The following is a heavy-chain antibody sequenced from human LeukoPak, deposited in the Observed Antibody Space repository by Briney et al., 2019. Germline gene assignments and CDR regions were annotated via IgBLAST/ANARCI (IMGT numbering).Heavy chain of an antibody. V-gene: IGHV3-21*01. J-gene: IGHJ5*02. Sequence: GGSLRLSCAASGFTFSSYSMNWVRQAPGKGLEWVSSISSSSSYIYYADSVKGRFTISRDNAKSSLYLQMNSLRAEDTAVYYCARGGINNWFDPWGQGTLVTVSS. CDR1: GFTFSSYS. D-gene: IGHD3-10*01. CDR3: ARGGINNWFDP. CDR2: ISSSSSYI.